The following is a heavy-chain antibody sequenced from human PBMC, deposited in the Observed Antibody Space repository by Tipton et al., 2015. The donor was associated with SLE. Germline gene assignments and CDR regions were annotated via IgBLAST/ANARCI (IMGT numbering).Heavy chain of an antibody. CDR3: ARNFDFWSGKGGYYGMDV. CDR1: GGSISSSDW. CDR2: ISHSGRT. Sequence: TLSLTCAVSGGSISSSDWWSWVRQYSGKGLEWIGEISHSGRTNYNPSLQSRVTVSVDKSKNQFSLRLNSVTAADTAVYYCARNFDFWSGKGGYYGMDVWGQGTTVIVSS. J-gene: IGHJ6*02. V-gene: IGHV4-4*02. D-gene: IGHD3-3*01.